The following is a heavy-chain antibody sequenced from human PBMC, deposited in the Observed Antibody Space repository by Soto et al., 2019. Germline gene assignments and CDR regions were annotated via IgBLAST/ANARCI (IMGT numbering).Heavy chain of an antibody. CDR3: ARNPADFWSAYSPPDD. V-gene: IGHV3-23*01. J-gene: IGHJ4*02. D-gene: IGHD3-3*01. Sequence: QPGGSLRLSCAAAGFTFNIHAMSWVRQAPGKGLEWVSTIGSSDIYYADSVKGRFTISRDNSKNILFLQMNSLRADDTAVYYCARNPADFWSAYSPPDDWGQGTLVTVSS. CDR2: IGSSDI. CDR1: GFTFNIHA.